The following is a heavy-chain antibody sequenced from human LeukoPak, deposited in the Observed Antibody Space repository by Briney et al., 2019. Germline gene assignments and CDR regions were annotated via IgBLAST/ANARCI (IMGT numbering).Heavy chain of an antibody. CDR1: GFTFSSNW. Sequence: PGGSLRLSCAASGFTFSSNWMSWVRQAPGKGLEWVANIKQDGEKYYVDSVKGRFTISRDSARNSLYLQMNSLRAEDTAVYYCATDYPGYWGQGTLVTVSS. CDR3: ATDYPGY. CDR2: IKQDGEK. V-gene: IGHV3-7*04. J-gene: IGHJ4*02.